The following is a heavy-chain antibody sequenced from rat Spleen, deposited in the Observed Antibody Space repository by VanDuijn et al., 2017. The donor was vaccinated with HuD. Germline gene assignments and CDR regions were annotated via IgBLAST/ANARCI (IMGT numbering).Heavy chain of an antibody. CDR1: GFTFSNYG. Sequence: EVKLVESGGGLVQPGRSLKLSCAASGFTFSNYGMAWVRQAPTKGLEWVASITNSGGSTYYRDSVKGRFTISRDNAKSTLYLQMDSLRSEDTATYYCTTVPPREAPFDYWGQGVMVTVSS. D-gene: IGHD1-4*01. CDR3: TTVPPREAPFDY. J-gene: IGHJ2*01. CDR2: ITNSGGST. V-gene: IGHV5-19*01.